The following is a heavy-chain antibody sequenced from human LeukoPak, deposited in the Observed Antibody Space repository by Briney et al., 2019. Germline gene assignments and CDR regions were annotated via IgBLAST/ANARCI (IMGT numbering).Heavy chain of an antibody. V-gene: IGHV4-34*01. J-gene: IGHJ5*02. CDR2: INHSGST. Sequence: SETLSLTCAVYGGSFSGYYWSWIRQPPGKGLEWIGEINHSGSTNYNPSLKSRVTISVDTSKNQFSLKLSSVTAADTAVYYCARARMRRGWFDPWGQGTLVTVSS. CDR1: GGSFSGYY. CDR3: ARARMRRGWFDP. D-gene: IGHD2-15*01.